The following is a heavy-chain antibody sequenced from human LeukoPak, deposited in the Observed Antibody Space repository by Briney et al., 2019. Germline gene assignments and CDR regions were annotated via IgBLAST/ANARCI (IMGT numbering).Heavy chain of an antibody. Sequence: ASVKVSCKASGYTFTSYGISWVRQAPGQGLEWMGWISAYNGNTNYAQKLQGRVTMTTDTSTSTAYMELRSLRSDDTAVYYCARGPLAYCGGDCPSPLDNWGQGTLVTASS. CDR3: ARGPLAYCGGDCPSPLDN. CDR1: GYTFTSYG. D-gene: IGHD2-21*02. J-gene: IGHJ4*02. CDR2: ISAYNGNT. V-gene: IGHV1-18*01.